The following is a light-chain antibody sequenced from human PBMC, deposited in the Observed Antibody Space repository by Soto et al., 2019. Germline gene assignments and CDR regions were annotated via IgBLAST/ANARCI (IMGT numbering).Light chain of an antibody. J-gene: IGKJ1*01. CDR2: DAS. CDR3: LHYNKWPRWT. V-gene: IGKV3-15*01. CDR1: QSVSSN. Sequence: EIMMTHSPAILSVSPWERATLSLSVSQSVSSNLAWYQQKPGQAPRLLIYDASSRATGIPARFSGSGSGTEFTLTISSLQSEDFAVYYCLHYNKWPRWTFGQGTKVDNK.